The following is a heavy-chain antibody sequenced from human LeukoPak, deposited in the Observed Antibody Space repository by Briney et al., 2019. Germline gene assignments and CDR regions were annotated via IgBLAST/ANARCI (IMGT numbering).Heavy chain of an antibody. J-gene: IGHJ4*02. CDR3: ARGRDRSKAGDH. CDR2: IHPHGIF. V-gene: IGHV4-34*01. D-gene: IGHD5-24*01. Sequence: SETLSLTCAVYSGSCDDYYCSWIRQPPGKGLEWVGEIHPHGIFYYNSSLMSRVTISIDTSKTQFSLRLTSVTATDTAFYYCARGRDRSKAGDHWGQGSLVTVSS. CDR1: SGSCDDYY.